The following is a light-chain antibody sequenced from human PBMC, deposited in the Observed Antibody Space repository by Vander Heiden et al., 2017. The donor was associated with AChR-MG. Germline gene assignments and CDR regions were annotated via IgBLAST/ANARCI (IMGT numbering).Light chain of an antibody. CDR2: DTS. CDR1: QPIRSY. V-gene: IGKV1-33*01. CDR3: QQYDNFPPAWT. Sequence: DIQMTQSPSSLSASVGDRVTITCQASQPIRSYLTWYQQKPGKAPKLLIYDTSKLETVVPSGFRGSGSGTDFTFTIGSLQTEDIEAYDCQQYDNFPPAWTFGQGTKVEIK. J-gene: IGKJ1*01.